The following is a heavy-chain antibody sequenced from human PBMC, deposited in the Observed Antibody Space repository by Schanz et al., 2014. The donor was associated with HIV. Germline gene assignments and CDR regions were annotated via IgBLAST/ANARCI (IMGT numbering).Heavy chain of an antibody. J-gene: IGHJ6*02. CDR1: GYTFSAYD. CDR2: MNPNSGNT. Sequence: QVQLVQSGAEVREPGASVEVSCEASGYTFSAYDINWVRQATGQGLEWMGWMNPNSGNTGFAQKFQGRVTMTRNTSINTAYMEVSGLKSEDTAVYYCARKMSISNQWLRALYSNYGMDVWGQGTTVTVSS. V-gene: IGHV1-8*02. D-gene: IGHD5-12*01. CDR3: ARKMSISNQWLRALYSNYGMDV.